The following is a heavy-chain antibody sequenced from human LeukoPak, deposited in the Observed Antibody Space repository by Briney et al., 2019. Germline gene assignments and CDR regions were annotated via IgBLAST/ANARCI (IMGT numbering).Heavy chain of an antibody. CDR2: INPSGGST. D-gene: IGHD2-2*02. V-gene: IGHV1-46*03. Sequence: ASVKVSCKASGYTFTSYYMHWVRQAPGQGLEWMGIINPSGGSTTYAQKFQGRVTMTSDTSTRTVYMELSSLRSEDTAFYYCDSTSCYNCYWFDPWGQGTLVTVSS. J-gene: IGHJ5*02. CDR3: DSTSCYNCYWFDP. CDR1: GYTFTSYY.